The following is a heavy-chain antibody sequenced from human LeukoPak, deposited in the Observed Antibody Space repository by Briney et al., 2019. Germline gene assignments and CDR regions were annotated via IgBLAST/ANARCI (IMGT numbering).Heavy chain of an antibody. CDR3: ARAYGSGSSYHPDY. V-gene: IGHV1-2*02. J-gene: IGHJ4*02. CDR1: GYTFTAYY. Sequence: ASVKVSCKASGYTFTAYYMHWVRQAPGQGLEWMGWINPNSGGTNTSQKFQDRVTLTRDTSINTAYMELSSVRSDDTAVYYCARAYGSGSSYHPDYWGLGTLVTVSS. CDR2: INPNSGGT. D-gene: IGHD3-10*01.